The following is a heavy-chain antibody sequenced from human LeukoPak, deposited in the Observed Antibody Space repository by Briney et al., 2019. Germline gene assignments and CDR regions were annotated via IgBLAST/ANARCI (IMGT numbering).Heavy chain of an antibody. Sequence: GRSLRLSCAASGFTFSSHGMHWVRQAPGKGLEWVAVISYDGSNKYYADSVKGRFTISRDNSKNTLYLQMNSLRAEDTAVYYCAKDRYAGIEAAGPLDYWGQGTLATVSS. CDR2: ISYDGSNK. CDR3: AKDRYAGIEAAGPLDY. CDR1: GFTFSSHG. D-gene: IGHD6-13*01. J-gene: IGHJ4*02. V-gene: IGHV3-30*18.